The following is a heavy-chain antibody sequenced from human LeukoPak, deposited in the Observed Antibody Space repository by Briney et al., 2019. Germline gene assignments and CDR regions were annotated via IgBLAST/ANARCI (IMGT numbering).Heavy chain of an antibody. V-gene: IGHV4-59*12. CDR3: ARDTYYYDSSGYYYFDY. CDR2: IYYSGST. Sequence: PSETLSLTCTVSGGSISSYYWSWIRQPPGKGLEWIGYIYYSGSTNYIPSLKSRVTMSVDTSKNQFSLKLSSVTAADTAVYYCARDTYYYDSSGYYYFDYWGQGTLVTVSS. CDR1: GGSISSYY. J-gene: IGHJ4*02. D-gene: IGHD3-22*01.